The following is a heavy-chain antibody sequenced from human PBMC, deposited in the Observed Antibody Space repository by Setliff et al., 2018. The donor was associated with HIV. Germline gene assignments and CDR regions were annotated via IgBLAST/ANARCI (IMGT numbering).Heavy chain of an antibody. CDR2: IYPGDSDT. V-gene: IGHV5-51*01. CDR3: GRLSETAMASFDS. Sequence: GESLKISCKGSGYSFTSYWIGWVRQMPGKGLEWMGIIYPGDSDTTYSPSFQGHFTISVDKSITTAYLQWSRLRASDTALYYCGRLSETAMASFDSWGQGILVTVSS. D-gene: IGHD2-21*02. J-gene: IGHJ4*02. CDR1: GYSFTSYW.